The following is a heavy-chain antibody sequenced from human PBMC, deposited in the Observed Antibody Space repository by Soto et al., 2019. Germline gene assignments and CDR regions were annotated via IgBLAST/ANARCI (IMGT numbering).Heavy chain of an antibody. V-gene: IGHV1-3*01. J-gene: IGHJ4*02. CDR3: ARAVAGAADFDY. Sequence: KFQGRVTITRDTSASTAYMELSSLRSEDTAVYYCARAVAGAADFDYWGQVTLVTVSA. D-gene: IGHD5-12*01.